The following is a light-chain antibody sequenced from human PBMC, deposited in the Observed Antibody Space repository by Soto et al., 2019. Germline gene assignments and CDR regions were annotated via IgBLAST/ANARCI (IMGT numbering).Light chain of an antibody. V-gene: IGKV3-20*01. Sequence: EIVLTQSPGTLSLSPGERATLSCRASQSVSSSYLTWYQQKPGQAPRLLIYGASSRATGIPDRFSGSGSGTDFTLTISRLEPEDVAVYYCQQYDNWRPWTFGQGTKVDI. CDR3: QQYDNWRPWT. CDR2: GAS. CDR1: QSVSSSY. J-gene: IGKJ1*01.